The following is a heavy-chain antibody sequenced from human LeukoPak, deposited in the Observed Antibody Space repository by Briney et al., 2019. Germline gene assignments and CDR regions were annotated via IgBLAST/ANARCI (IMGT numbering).Heavy chain of an antibody. CDR3: ARDESGDNDAFDI. J-gene: IGHJ3*02. CDR2: ISGSSNYI. Sequence: GGSLRLSCAASGLTFSNYAMNWVRQAPGKGLEWVSSISGSSNYIYYADSVKGRFTISRGNAKNSLYLQMNSLRVEDTAVYYCARDESGDNDAFDIWGQGTMVTVSS. V-gene: IGHV3-21*01. D-gene: IGHD2-21*01. CDR1: GLTFSNYA.